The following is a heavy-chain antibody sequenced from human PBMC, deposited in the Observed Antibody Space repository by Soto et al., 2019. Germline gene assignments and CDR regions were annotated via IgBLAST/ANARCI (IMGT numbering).Heavy chain of an antibody. CDR1: GFSLSTSGVG. D-gene: IGHD3-3*01. J-gene: IGHJ6*02. Sequence: SGPTLVNPTQTLTLTCTFSGFSLSTSGVGVGWIRQPPGKALEWLALIYWDDDKRYSTSLKTRLTISKDTSKNQVVLTMTNMDPVDTATYYCARIRTYYDFWSGPSGYYGMDVWGQGTTVTVSS. V-gene: IGHV2-5*02. CDR2: IYWDDDK. CDR3: ARIRTYYDFWSGPSGYYGMDV.